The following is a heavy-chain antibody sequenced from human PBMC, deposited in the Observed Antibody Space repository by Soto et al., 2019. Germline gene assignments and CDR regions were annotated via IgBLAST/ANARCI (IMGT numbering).Heavy chain of an antibody. J-gene: IGHJ4*02. CDR1: GFTFSGCA. CDR2: IKSKADDATR. Sequence: PGGSLRLSCAASGFTFSGCAMHWVRQASGKGLEWVGRIKSKADDATRDFAAPVKGRFAISRDDSKNTVFLQMNSLKIEDSGVYYCASGTGKSDFDYWGLGILVTVSS. D-gene: IGHD2-2*01. CDR3: ASGTGKSDFDY. V-gene: IGHV3-15*01.